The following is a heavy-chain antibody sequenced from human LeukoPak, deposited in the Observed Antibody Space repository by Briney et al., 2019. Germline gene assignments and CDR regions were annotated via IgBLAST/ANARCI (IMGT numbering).Heavy chain of an antibody. Sequence: GGSLRLSCAVSGFTFSSYWMNWVRQAPGKELEWVASIKQDGGEKSYVDSVKGRFTISRDNADNSLYPQMSSLRAEDMSVYYCARDGTAAGLYFDLWGQGTLVTVSS. V-gene: IGHV3-7*01. CDR2: IKQDGGEK. D-gene: IGHD6-13*01. J-gene: IGHJ4*01. CDR1: GFTFSSYW. CDR3: ARDGTAAGLYFDL.